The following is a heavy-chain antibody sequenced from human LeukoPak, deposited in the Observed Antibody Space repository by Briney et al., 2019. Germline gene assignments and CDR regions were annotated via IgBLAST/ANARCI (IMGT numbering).Heavy chain of an antibody. D-gene: IGHD3-22*01. J-gene: IGHJ4*02. V-gene: IGHV3-64*02. CDR2: ISGNGGDT. CDR1: GFTFTAYA. CDR3: TRDQAAGLDYDPSGLDY. Sequence: GGSLRLSCAASGFTFTAYAMYWVRQAPGKGLEYVAAISGNGGDTHYADSVKGRFTISRDNAKNTLFVQLDSLRPEDMAVYYCTRDQAAGLDYDPSGLDYWGQGTLVAVSS.